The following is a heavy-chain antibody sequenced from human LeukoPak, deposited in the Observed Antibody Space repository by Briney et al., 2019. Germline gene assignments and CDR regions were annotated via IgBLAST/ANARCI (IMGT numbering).Heavy chain of an antibody. CDR2: IYYSGST. J-gene: IGHJ4*02. CDR1: GGSISSSSYC. V-gene: IGHV4-39*01. Sequence: PSETLSLTCTVSGGSISSSSYCWGWIRQPPGKGLEWIGSIYYSGSTYYNPSLKSRVTISVDTSKNQFSLKLSSVTAADTAVYYCARHARRFVYWGQGTLVTVSS. CDR3: ARHARRFVY.